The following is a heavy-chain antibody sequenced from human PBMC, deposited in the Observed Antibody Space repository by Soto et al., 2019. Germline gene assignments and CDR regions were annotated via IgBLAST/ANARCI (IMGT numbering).Heavy chain of an antibody. D-gene: IGHD3-16*01. V-gene: IGHV4-31*03. Sequence: QVQLQESGPGLVKPSQTLSLTCTVSGGSISSGGYYWSWIRQHPGKGLEWIGSIYYSGSTYYNPSPXSXXTLSVDTSKSQFSLKLSSVTAAATAVYYCARGVLHWGQGTLVTVSS. CDR1: GGSISSGGYY. J-gene: IGHJ4*02. CDR2: IYYSGST. CDR3: ARGVLH.